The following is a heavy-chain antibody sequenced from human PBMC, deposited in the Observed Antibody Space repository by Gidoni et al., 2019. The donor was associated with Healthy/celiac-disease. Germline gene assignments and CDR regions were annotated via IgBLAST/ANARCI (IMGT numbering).Heavy chain of an antibody. CDR3: ARERVEGYCSGGSCYGMDV. J-gene: IGHJ6*02. V-gene: IGHV4-31*03. CDR2: IYYSGRT. CDR1: GGSISSGGYY. Sequence: QVQLQESGPGLVKPSQTLSLTCTFSGGSISSGGYYWSWIRQHPGRGLEWIGYIYYSGRTYYNPSLKSRVTISVDTSKNQFSLKLSSVTAADTAVYYCARERVEGYCSGGSCYGMDVWGQGTTVTVSS. D-gene: IGHD2-15*01.